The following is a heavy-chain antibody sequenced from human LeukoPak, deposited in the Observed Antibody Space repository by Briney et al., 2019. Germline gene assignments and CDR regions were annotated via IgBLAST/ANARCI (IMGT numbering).Heavy chain of an antibody. CDR1: GYTFTGYY. Sequence: ASVKVSCKASGYTFTGYYMHWVRQAPGQGLEWMGWINPNSGGTNYAQKFQGRVTMTRDTSISTAYMELSRLRSDDTAVYYCARGIITIFGVVIIFGDYWGQGTLVTVSS. CDR2: INPNSGGT. V-gene: IGHV1-2*02. J-gene: IGHJ4*02. D-gene: IGHD3-3*01. CDR3: ARGIITIFGVVIIFGDY.